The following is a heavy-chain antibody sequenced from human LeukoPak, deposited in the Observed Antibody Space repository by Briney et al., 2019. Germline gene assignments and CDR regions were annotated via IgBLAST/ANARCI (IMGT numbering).Heavy chain of an antibody. CDR3: ARGSPVFGMFAFQSFFDF. CDR1: GYTFRTYG. V-gene: IGHV1-18*01. J-gene: IGHJ4*02. CDR2: ISDDSGN. D-gene: IGHD3-10*02. Sequence: ASVKISCKTSGYTFRTYGITWVRQAPGQGLEWMGWISDDSGNKYAQKFQDRVTMTIDSSTRTISMNLRSLTSDDTAVYYCARGSPVFGMFAFQSFFDFWGQGTLVTVSS.